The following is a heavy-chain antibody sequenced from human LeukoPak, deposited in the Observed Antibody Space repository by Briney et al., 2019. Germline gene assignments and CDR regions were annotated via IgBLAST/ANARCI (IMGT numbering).Heavy chain of an antibody. J-gene: IGHJ4*02. CDR1: GGTFSSYA. V-gene: IGHV1-69*13. D-gene: IGHD5-18*01. CDR2: IIPIFGTA. Sequence: SVNVSCKASGGTFSSYAISWVRQAPGQGLEWMGGIIPIFGTANYAQKFQGRVTITADESTSTAYMELSSLRSEDTAVYYCATPDRHVSNTAMVTWGQGTLVTVSS. CDR3: ATPDRHVSNTAMVT.